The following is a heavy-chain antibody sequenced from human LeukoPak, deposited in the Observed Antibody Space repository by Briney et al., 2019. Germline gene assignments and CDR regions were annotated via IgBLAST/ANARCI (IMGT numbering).Heavy chain of an antibody. CDR1: GGSFSGYY. V-gene: IGHV4-34*01. CDR2: INHSGST. D-gene: IGHD2-2*01. CDR3: ARRGVVPAAMGGGNWFDP. J-gene: IGHJ5*02. Sequence: SSETLSLTCAVYGGSFSGYYWSWIRQPPGKGLEWIGEINHSGSTNYNPSLKSRVTISVDTSKNQFSLKLSSVTAADTAVYYCARRGVVPAAMGGGNWFDPWGQGTLVTVSS.